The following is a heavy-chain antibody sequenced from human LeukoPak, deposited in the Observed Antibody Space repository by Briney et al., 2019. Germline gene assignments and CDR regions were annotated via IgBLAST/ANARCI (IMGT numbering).Heavy chain of an antibody. D-gene: IGHD5-12*01. CDR3: ARVSHSGYENDAFDI. V-gene: IGHV3-30*04. Sequence: GGSLRLSCAASGFTFSSYAMHWVRQAPGKGLEWVALISYDGRNKYYADSVKGRFTISRDNSKNTLYLQVNSLRGEDTAAYYCARVSHSGYENDAFDIWGQGTMVTVSS. CDR1: GFTFSSYA. J-gene: IGHJ3*02. CDR2: ISYDGRNK.